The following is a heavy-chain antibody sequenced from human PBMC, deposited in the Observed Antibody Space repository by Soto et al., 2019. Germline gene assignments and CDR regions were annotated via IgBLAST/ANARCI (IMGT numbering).Heavy chain of an antibody. V-gene: IGHV3-21*01. J-gene: IGHJ4*02. CDR1: GFTFSSYS. Sequence: SCAASGFTFSSYSMNWVRQAPGKGLEWVSSISSSSSYIYYADSVKGRFTISRDNAKNSLYLQMNSLRAEDTAVYYCARDPSSPSSVYFDYWGQGTLVTVSS. CDR2: ISSSSSYI. CDR3: ARDPSSPSSVYFDY. D-gene: IGHD6-13*01.